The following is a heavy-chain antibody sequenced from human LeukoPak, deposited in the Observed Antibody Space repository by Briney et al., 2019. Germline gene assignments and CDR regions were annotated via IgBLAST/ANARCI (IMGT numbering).Heavy chain of an antibody. D-gene: IGHD3-22*01. J-gene: IGHJ4*02. CDR2: ICDSGRTI. CDR3: ARDRLGDYDHSGYYDK. CDR1: GFTFSDYY. V-gene: IGHV3-11*01. Sequence: KAGGSLRLSCAASGFTFSDYYMSWIRQAPGKGREWVSYICDSGRTIYYEDSVKGRFTISRDNAKNSVYLQMNNLGAEDTAVYYCARDRLGDYDHSGYYDKWGQGTLVTVSS.